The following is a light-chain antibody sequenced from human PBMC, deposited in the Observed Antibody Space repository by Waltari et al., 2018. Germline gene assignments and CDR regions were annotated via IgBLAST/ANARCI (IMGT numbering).Light chain of an antibody. CDR1: SSDVGGYNY. J-gene: IGLJ1*01. Sequence: QSALTQPASVSGSPGQSITISCTGSSSDVGGYNYVSWYQQYPGKVPKIMIYEVNNRPSGVSSRFSCSKSGNTASLTISGLQADDEADYYCSSFTSRHLYVFGTGTAVTVL. CDR3: SSFTSRHLYV. CDR2: EVN. V-gene: IGLV2-14*01.